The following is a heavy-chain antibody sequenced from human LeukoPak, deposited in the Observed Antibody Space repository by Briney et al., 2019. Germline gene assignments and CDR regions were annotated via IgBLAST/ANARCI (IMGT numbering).Heavy chain of an antibody. D-gene: IGHD3-22*01. CDR1: GFTVSSNY. J-gene: IGHJ3*02. V-gene: IGHV3-53*01. CDR2: IYSGGST. CDR3: ANEGGYDSSGYAFDI. Sequence: PGGSLRLSCAASGFTVSSNYMSWVRQAPGKGLEWVSVIYSGGSTYYADSVKGRFTISRDNSKNTLYLQMNSLRAEDTAVYYCANEGGYDSSGYAFDIWGQGTMVTVSS.